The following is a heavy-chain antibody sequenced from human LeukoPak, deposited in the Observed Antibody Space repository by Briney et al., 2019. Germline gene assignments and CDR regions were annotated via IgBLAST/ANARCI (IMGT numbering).Heavy chain of an antibody. J-gene: IGHJ4*02. D-gene: IGHD3-10*01. CDR2: IEPDGSGK. CDR1: GFSFRDYW. Sequence: RAGGSLRLSCAASGFSFRDYWMSWVRQAPGKGLEWVADIEPDGSGKTYVDSVEGRFTISRDNAQQSLYLQMDTLTAEDTAVYYCVTSWVRQQRDFWGQGTLVTVSS. V-gene: IGHV3-7*01. CDR3: VTSWVRQQRDF.